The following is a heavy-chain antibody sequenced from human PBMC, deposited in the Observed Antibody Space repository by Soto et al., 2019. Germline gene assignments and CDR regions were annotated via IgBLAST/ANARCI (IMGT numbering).Heavy chain of an antibody. CDR3: ARGSRGCSSTSCYYMDV. J-gene: IGHJ6*03. CDR1: GYTFTSYD. D-gene: IGHD2-2*01. V-gene: IGHV1-8*02. CDR2: MNPNSGNT. Sequence: ASVKVSCKASGYTFTSYDINWVRQATGQGLEWMGWMNPNSGNTGYAQKFQGRVTMTRNTSISTAYMELSSLRSEDTAVYYCARGSRGCSSTSCYYMDVWAKGPRSPSP.